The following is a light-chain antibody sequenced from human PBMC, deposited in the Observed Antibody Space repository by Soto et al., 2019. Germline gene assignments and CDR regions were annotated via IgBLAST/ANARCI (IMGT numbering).Light chain of an antibody. CDR3: QQFGSVPET. J-gene: IGKJ3*01. V-gene: IGKV3-20*01. CDR2: GAS. Sequence: EIVLTQSPVTLSLSPGERATLSCRASQSISSRTFAWYQQRPGQSPRLLIYGASTRATGIPDRFSGSGSGTDFTLVISRLEPEDFAVYYCQQFGSVPETVGPGTTVDL. CDR1: QSISSRT.